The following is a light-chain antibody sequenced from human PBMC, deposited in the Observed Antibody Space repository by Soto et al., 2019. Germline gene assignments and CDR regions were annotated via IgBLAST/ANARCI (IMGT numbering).Light chain of an antibody. V-gene: IGLV2-14*01. CDR2: EVS. CDR1: SSDVGGYNY. CDR3: TSYTITDTLLYV. J-gene: IGLJ1*01. Sequence: QSALTQPASVSGSPGQSITISCTGTSSDVGGYNYVSWYQQHPGKAPKLLIYEVSHRPSGVSNRFSGSKSGNTASLTISGLQAEDEADYYCTSYTITDTLLYVFGTGTKVTVL.